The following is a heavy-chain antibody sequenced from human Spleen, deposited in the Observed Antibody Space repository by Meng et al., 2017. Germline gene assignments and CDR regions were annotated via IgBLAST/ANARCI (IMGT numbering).Heavy chain of an antibody. CDR3: ARGPTTMAHDFDY. CDR1: GGSFSDYY. CDR2: INHSGST. Sequence: QVQPQQWGAGLLKPSETLSLTCVVSGGSFSDYYWSWTRQPPGKGLEWIGEINHSGSTNYNPSLESRATISVDTSQNNLSLKLSSVTAADSAVYYCARGPTTMAHDFDYWGQGTLVTVSS. J-gene: IGHJ4*02. D-gene: IGHD4-11*01. V-gene: IGHV4-34*01.